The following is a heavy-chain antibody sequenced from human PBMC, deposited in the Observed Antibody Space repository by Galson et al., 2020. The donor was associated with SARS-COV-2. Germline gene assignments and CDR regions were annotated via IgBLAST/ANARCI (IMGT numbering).Heavy chain of an antibody. CDR3: ARGWTYCSSASCSEAREL. D-gene: IGHD2-15*01. CDR1: GYTFTSYG. Sequence: ASVKVSCKASGYTFTSYGISWVRQAPGQGLEWMGWISAYNGNTNYAQKLQGRVTMTTDTSTSTAYMELRSLRSDDTAVYYCARGWTYCSSASCSEARELWAQGKRITVSS. V-gene: IGHV1-18*01. J-gene: IGHJ3*01. CDR2: ISAYNGNT.